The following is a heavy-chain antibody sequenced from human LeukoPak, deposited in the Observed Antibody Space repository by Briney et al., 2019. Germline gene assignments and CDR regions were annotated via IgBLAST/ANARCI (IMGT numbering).Heavy chain of an antibody. J-gene: IGHJ5*02. V-gene: IGHV4-30-2*01. Sequence: SKTLSLTCTVSGGSISSGGYYWSWIRQPPGKGLEWIGYIYHSGSTYYNPSLKSRVTISVDRSKNQFSLKLSSVTAAGTAVYYCARGRRITTYWFDPWGQGTLVTASS. D-gene: IGHD4-11*01. CDR1: GGSISSGGYY. CDR3: ARGRRITTYWFDP. CDR2: IYHSGST.